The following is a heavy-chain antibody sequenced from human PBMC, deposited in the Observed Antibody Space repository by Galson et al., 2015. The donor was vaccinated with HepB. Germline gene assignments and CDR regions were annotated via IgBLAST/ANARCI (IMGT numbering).Heavy chain of an antibody. J-gene: IGHJ2*01. D-gene: IGHD4-23*01. CDR2: VYRGGDR. Sequence: SLRLSCAASGFTVIGNYMAWVRQAPGKGLEWVSVVYRGGDRYHADSVQGRFTIFRDDSKNTLFLQMNSLRVEDTAVYYCAKSNRGLGSGHYGGGYFDLWGRGILVTVSS. CDR3: AKSNRGLGSGHYGGGYFDL. CDR1: GFTVIGNY. V-gene: IGHV3-66*01.